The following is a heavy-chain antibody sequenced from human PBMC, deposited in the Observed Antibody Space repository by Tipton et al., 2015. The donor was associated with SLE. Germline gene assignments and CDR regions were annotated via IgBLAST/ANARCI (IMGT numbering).Heavy chain of an antibody. V-gene: IGHV4-61*09. CDR1: GYSISSGSYY. D-gene: IGHD4-17*01. CDR3: ARGRGYGDPEYFQH. J-gene: IGHJ1*01. CDR2: IYTSGST. Sequence: TLSLTCAVSGYSISSGSYYWSWIRQPAGKGLEWIGHIYTSGSTNYNPSLKSRVTISVDTSKNQFSLKLSSVTAADTAVYYCARGRGYGDPEYFQHWGQGTLVTVSS.